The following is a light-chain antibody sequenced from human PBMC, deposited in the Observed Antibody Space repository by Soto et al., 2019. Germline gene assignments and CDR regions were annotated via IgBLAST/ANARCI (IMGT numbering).Light chain of an antibody. CDR2: GAS. J-gene: IGKJ5*01. CDR1: QSISSS. CDR3: QQHSNWPLT. V-gene: IGKV3D-15*01. Sequence: EIVMTQSPATLSLSPGERSTLAFRASQSISSSLAWYQQRPGQAPRLLIYGASTRATGIPARFSGSGSGTEFTLTISSLQSEDFAVYYCQQHSNWPLTFGQGTRLE.